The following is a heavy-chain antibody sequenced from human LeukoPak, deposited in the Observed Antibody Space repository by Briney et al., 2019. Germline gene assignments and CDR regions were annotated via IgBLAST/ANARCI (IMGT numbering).Heavy chain of an antibody. V-gene: IGHV3-30*18. Sequence: PGGSLRLSCAASGFTFSSYSIHWVRQAPGKGLEWVAVISYDGSNKYYADSVKGRFTISRDNSKNTLYLQMNSLRAEDTAVYYCAKAGSDWSADYWGQGTLVTVSS. CDR2: ISYDGSNK. J-gene: IGHJ4*02. CDR1: GFTFSSYS. CDR3: AKAGSDWSADY. D-gene: IGHD6-19*01.